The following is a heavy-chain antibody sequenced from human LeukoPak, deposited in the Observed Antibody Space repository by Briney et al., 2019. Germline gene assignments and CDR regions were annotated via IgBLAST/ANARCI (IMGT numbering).Heavy chain of an antibody. V-gene: IGHV3-74*01. D-gene: IGHD4-17*01. CDR3: AREGTVTMDAFDI. Sequence: GGSLRLSCAASGFTFSSYWVHWVRQAPGKGLVWVSRINSDGSSTSYADSVKGRFTISRDNAKNTLYLQMNSLRAEDTAVYYCAREGTVTMDAFDIWGQGTMVTVSS. J-gene: IGHJ3*02. CDR1: GFTFSSYW. CDR2: INSDGSST.